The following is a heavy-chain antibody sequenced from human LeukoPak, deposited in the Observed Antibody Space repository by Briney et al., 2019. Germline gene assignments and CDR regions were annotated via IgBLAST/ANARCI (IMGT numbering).Heavy chain of an antibody. CDR1: DGSISYNY. CDR3: ARDRGIMAVADS. J-gene: IGHJ4*02. D-gene: IGHD6-19*01. Sequence: SETLSLTCTVSDGSISYNYRSWIRQPVGRGLEWIGRIYTSGSTNYNPSLKSRVTISVDKPKNQLSLKLSSVTAADTAVYYCARDRGIMAVADSWGQGTLVTVSS. CDR2: IYTSGST. V-gene: IGHV4-4*07.